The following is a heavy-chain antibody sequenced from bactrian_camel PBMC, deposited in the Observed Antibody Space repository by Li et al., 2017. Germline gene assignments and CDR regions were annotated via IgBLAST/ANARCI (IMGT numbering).Heavy chain of an antibody. CDR3: AADVVPSQEHAWVLGENGF. J-gene: IGHJ6*01. CDR2: IDTDGST. CDR1: GYINSITC. V-gene: IGHV3S53*01. Sequence: HVQLVESGGGSVQTGGSLRLSCAASGYINSITCMEWFRQAPGKEREFVSAIDTDGSTSYADSVKGRFTISRDNAKNTVYLQMKSLEPEDTAVYYCAADVVPSQEHAWVLGENGFWGQGTQVTVS. D-gene: IGHD3*01.